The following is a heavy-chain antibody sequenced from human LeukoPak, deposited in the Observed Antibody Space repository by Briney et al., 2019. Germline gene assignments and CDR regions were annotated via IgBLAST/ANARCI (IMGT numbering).Heavy chain of an antibody. CDR1: GGSISSYY. V-gene: IGHV4-59*01. J-gene: IGHJ4*02. Sequence: SETLSLTCTVSGGSISSYYWSWIRQPPGKGLEWIGYIYYSGSTNYNPSLKSRVTISVDTSKNQFSLKLSSVTAADTAVYYCARHSSSWTDAFFDYWGQGTLVTVSS. CDR3: ARHSSSWTDAFFDY. D-gene: IGHD6-13*01. CDR2: IYYSGST.